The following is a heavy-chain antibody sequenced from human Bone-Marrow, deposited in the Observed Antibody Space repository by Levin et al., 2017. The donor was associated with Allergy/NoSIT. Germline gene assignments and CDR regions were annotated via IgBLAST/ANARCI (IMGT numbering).Heavy chain of an antibody. J-gene: IGHJ4*02. V-gene: IGHV1-18*01. D-gene: IGHD6-19*01. CDR1: GYTFTSYG. Sequence: GESLKISCKASGYTFTSYGISWVRQAPGQGLEWMGWISAYNGNTNYAQKLQGRVTMTTDTSTSTAYMELRSLRSDDTAVYDCARGGGIAVAEGTFDYWGQGTLVTVSS. CDR3: ARGGGIAVAEGTFDY. CDR2: ISAYNGNT.